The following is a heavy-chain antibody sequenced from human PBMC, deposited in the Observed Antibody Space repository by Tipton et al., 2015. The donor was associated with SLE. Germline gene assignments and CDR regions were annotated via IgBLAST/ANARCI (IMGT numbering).Heavy chain of an antibody. D-gene: IGHD3-22*01. J-gene: IGHJ4*02. V-gene: IGHV3-43*01. CDR3: AKDMGDYYDSSGLDY. CDR2: ISWDGGST. CDR1: GFTFDDYT. Sequence: SLRLSCAASGFTFDDYTMHWVRQAPGKGLEWVSLISWDGGSTYYADSVKGRFTISRDNSKNSLYLQMNSLRTEDTALYYCAKDMGDYYDSSGLDYWGQGTLVTVSS.